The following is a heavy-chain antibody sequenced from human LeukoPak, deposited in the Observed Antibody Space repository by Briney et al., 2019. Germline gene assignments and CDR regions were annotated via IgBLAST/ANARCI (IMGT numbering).Heavy chain of an antibody. CDR2: ISYDGSNK. CDR1: GFTFSSYA. V-gene: IGHV3-30-3*01. Sequence: GGSLRLSCAASGFTFSSYAMSGVRQAPGKGLEWVAVISYDGSNKYYADSVKGRFTISRDNSKNTLYLQMNSLRAEDTAVYYCARDGYGSGSYLDYWGQGTLVTVSS. D-gene: IGHD3-10*01. CDR3: ARDGYGSGSYLDY. J-gene: IGHJ4*02.